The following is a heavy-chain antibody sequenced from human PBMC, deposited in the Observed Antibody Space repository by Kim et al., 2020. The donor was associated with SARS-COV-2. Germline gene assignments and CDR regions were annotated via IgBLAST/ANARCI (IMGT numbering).Heavy chain of an antibody. CDR2: IWYDGSNK. D-gene: IGHD3-10*01. V-gene: IGHV3-33*08. CDR3: ARDVTPYGAFDY. CDR1: GFTFSSYG. J-gene: IGHJ4*02. Sequence: GGSLRLSCAASGFTFSSYGMHWVRQAPGKGLEWVAVIWYDGSNKYYADSVKGRFTISRDNSKNTLYLQMNSLRAEDTAVYYCARDVTPYGAFDYWGQGTLVTVSS.